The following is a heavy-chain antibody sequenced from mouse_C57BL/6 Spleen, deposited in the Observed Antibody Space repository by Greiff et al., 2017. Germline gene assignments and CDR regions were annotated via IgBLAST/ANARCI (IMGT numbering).Heavy chain of an antibody. D-gene: IGHD1-1*01. Sequence: QVQLKQPGAELVKPGASVKLSCKASGYTFTSYWMQWVKQRPGQGLEWIGEIDPSDSYTNYNQKFKGKATLTVDTSSSTAYMQLSSLTSEDSAVYYCARGGPYGSSPYYFDYWGQGTTLTVSS. CDR2: IDPSDSYT. CDR1: GYTFTSYW. V-gene: IGHV1-50*01. J-gene: IGHJ2*01. CDR3: ARGGPYGSSPYYFDY.